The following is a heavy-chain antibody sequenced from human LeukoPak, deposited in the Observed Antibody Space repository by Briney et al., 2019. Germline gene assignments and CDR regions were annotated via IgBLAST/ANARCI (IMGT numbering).Heavy chain of an antibody. CDR1: GFTFSSYG. V-gene: IGHV3-33*01. J-gene: IGHJ4*02. CDR2: IWYDGSNK. D-gene: IGHD2-15*01. CDR3: ARDANLILGYCSGGSCYPYYFDY. Sequence: RGSLRLSCAASGFTFSSYGMHWVRQAPGKGLEWVAVIWYDGSNKYYADSVKGRFTISRDNSKNTLYLQMNSLRAEDTAVYYCARDANLILGYCSGGSCYPYYFDYWGQGTLVTVSS.